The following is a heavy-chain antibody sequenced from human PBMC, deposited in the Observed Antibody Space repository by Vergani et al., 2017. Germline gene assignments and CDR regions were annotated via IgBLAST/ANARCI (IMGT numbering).Heavy chain of an antibody. CDR3: ARRSYRCPFDY. CDR1: GGSFSGYY. V-gene: IGHV4-34*01. Sequence: QVQLQQWGAGLLKPSETLSLTCAVYGGSFSGYYWSWIRQPPGKGLEWIGEINHSGSTNYNPSLKSRVTISVDTSKNQFSLKLSSVTAADTAVYYCARRSYRCPFDYWGQGTLVTVSS. CDR2: INHSGST. J-gene: IGHJ4*02. D-gene: IGHD1-14*01.